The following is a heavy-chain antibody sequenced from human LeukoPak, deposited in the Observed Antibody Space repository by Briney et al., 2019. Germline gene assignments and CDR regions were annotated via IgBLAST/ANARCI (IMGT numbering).Heavy chain of an antibody. Sequence: ASVKVSCKASGYTFIGNYIHWVRQAPGQGLEWMGWINPNSGGTNYAQKFQGRVTMARDTSISTAYMELSRLRSDDTAVYYCARAPPNYRGKFDPWGQGTLVTVSS. CDR2: INPNSGGT. J-gene: IGHJ5*02. V-gene: IGHV1-2*02. D-gene: IGHD1-7*01. CDR1: GYTFIGNY. CDR3: ARAPPNYRGKFDP.